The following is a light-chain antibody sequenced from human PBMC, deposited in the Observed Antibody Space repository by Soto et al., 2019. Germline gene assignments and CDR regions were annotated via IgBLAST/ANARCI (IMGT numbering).Light chain of an antibody. V-gene: IGKV3-20*01. J-gene: IGKJ3*01. CDR2: DTS. CDR1: QSVNSNY. CDR3: QQYGSSQFT. Sequence: EIVLMQSPGTLSLSPGEGATLSCRASQSVNSNYLAWYQQKPGQAPTVLIFDTSSRATDVPDRFSGSGAGTDFTLTISRLEPDDFAVYYCQQYGSSQFTFGPGTKVNIK.